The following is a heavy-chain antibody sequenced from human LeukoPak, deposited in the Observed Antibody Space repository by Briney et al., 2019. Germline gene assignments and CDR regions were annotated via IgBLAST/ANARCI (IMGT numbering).Heavy chain of an antibody. CDR1: GFTFSTYW. CDR3: ATDWNYRLEM. J-gene: IGHJ1*01. CDR2: INSDGTLT. Sequence: GGSLRLSCAASGFTFSTYWMSWVRQAPGKGLVWVSLINSDGTLTSDADSVKGRFTISRDNARNTVDLQMTSLRAEDSAVYFCATDWNYRLEMWGQGALVTVSS. D-gene: IGHD1-7*01. V-gene: IGHV3-74*01.